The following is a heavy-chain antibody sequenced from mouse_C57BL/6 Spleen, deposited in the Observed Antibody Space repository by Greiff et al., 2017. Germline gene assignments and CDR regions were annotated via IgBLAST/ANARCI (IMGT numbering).Heavy chain of an antibody. D-gene: IGHD2-5*01. CDR2: IRSKSNNYAT. Sequence: EVKLMESGGGLVQPKGSLKLSCAASGFSFNTYAMNWVRQAPGKGLEWVARIRSKSNNYATYYADSVKDRFTISRDDSESMLYLQMNNLKTEDAAMYYCVRAGYSNWYFGVWGTGTTVTVSS. CDR3: VRAGYSNWYFGV. J-gene: IGHJ1*03. V-gene: IGHV10-1*01. CDR1: GFSFNTYA.